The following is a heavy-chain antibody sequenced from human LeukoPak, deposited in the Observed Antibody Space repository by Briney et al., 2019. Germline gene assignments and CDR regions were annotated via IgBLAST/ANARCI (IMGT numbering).Heavy chain of an antibody. J-gene: IGHJ3*02. CDR2: ISSSSSTI. Sequence: PGGSLRLSCAASGFTFSSYSMNWVRQAPGNGLEWVSYISSSSSTIYYADSVKGRFTISRDNAKNSLYLQMNSLRDEDTAVYYCARRITMIVVAHDAFDIWGQGTMVTVSS. CDR3: ARRITMIVVAHDAFDI. D-gene: IGHD3-22*01. V-gene: IGHV3-48*02. CDR1: GFTFSSYS.